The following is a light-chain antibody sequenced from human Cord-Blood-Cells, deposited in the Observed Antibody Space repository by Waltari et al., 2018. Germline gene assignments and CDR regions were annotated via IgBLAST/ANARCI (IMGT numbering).Light chain of an antibody. CDR1: SSDVGSYNL. CDR2: EGS. J-gene: IGLJ3*02. CDR3: CSYAGSSTWV. V-gene: IGLV2-23*01. Sequence: QSALTQPASASGSPGQSLTISCTGTSSDVGSYNLFSWYQQHPGKAPKLLIYEGSKRPSGVSNRFSGSKSGNTASLTISGLQAEDEADYYGCSYAGSSTWVFGGGTKLTVL.